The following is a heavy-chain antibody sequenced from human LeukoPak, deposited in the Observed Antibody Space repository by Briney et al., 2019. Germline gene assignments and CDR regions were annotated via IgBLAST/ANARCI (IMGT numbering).Heavy chain of an antibody. Sequence: GGSLRLSCAASGFTFSSYAMSWVRQAPGKGLEWVSAISGSGGSTYYADSVKGRFTISRDNSKNTLYPQMNSLRAEDTAVYYCAKGLRYFDWSSGNWFDPWGQGTLVTVSS. CDR3: AKGLRYFDWSSGNWFDP. CDR2: ISGSGGST. V-gene: IGHV3-23*01. J-gene: IGHJ5*02. CDR1: GFTFSSYA. D-gene: IGHD3-9*01.